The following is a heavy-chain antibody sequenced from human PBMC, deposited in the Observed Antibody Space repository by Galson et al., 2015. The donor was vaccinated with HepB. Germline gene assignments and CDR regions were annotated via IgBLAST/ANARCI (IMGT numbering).Heavy chain of an antibody. CDR2: ISYDGSND. J-gene: IGHJ4*02. Sequence: SLRLSCASSGFTFSSDAFHWVRQTPGKGLEWVAVISYDGSNDFYAESVRGRFTISRDNSKNTLYVQMNSLRPEDTAVYYCARDIGRGHRFGVDFWGQGTLVTVSS. D-gene: IGHD5-18*01. CDR3: ARDIGRGHRFGVDF. CDR1: GFTFSSDA. V-gene: IGHV3-30*04.